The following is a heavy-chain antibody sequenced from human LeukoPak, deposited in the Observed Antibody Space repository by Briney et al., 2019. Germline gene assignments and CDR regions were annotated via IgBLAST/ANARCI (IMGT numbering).Heavy chain of an antibody. Sequence: GRSLRLSCAVSGFTFSSYGMHWVRQAPGKGLEWVSIISYDGSNKYYADSVKGRFTIFRDNSKNTLYLQMNSLRAEDTAVYYCARENQGYYGAFDIWGQGTMVTVSS. CDR3: ARENQGYYGAFDI. CDR1: GFTFSSYG. CDR2: ISYDGSNK. J-gene: IGHJ3*02. D-gene: IGHD4-17*01. V-gene: IGHV3-30*03.